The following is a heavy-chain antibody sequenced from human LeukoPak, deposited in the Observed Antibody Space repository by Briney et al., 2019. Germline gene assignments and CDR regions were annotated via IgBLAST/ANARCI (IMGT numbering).Heavy chain of an antibody. CDR3: ARDSRSLNFDY. CDR2: ISSSSSYI. Sequence: EGSLRLSCAASGFTFSSYSMNWVRQAPGKGLEWVSSISSSSSYIYYADSVKGRFTISRDNAKNSLYLQMNSLRAEDTAVYYCARDSRSLNFDYWGQGTLVTVSS. V-gene: IGHV3-21*01. CDR1: GFTFSSYS. J-gene: IGHJ4*02. D-gene: IGHD1-26*01.